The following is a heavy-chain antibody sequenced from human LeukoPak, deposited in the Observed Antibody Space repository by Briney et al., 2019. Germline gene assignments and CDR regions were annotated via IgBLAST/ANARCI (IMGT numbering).Heavy chain of an antibody. Sequence: SETLSLTCTVSGYSFSSAYHWAWIRQPPGRGLEWIASLYYSGTTYYNPSLKSRVTISVDMSKNEFSLKLRSVTAADTAVYYCARLTPDCTSTSCDYYYHGMDVWGQGTTVTVSS. CDR3: ARLTPDCTSTSCDYYYHGMDV. J-gene: IGHJ6*02. CDR2: LYYSGTT. V-gene: IGHV4-38-2*02. CDR1: GYSFSSAYH. D-gene: IGHD2-2*01.